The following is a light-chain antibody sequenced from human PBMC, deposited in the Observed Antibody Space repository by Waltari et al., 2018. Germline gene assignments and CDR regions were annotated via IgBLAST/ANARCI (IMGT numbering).Light chain of an antibody. CDR1: QSISSQ. V-gene: IGKV3-15*01. Sequence: EIVMTQSPATLSVSPGERATLSCRASQSISSQLAWYQQKPGQAPRLLIYGASTRATGIPARFSGSGSGTEFTLTISSLQSEDVAVYFCQQYHESPPITFGPGTKVDIK. CDR3: QQYHESPPIT. J-gene: IGKJ3*01. CDR2: GAS.